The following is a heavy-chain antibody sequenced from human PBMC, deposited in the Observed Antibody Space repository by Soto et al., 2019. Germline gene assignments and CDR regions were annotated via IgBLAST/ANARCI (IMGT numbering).Heavy chain of an antibody. Sequence: PGGSLRLSCAASGFTFSSYWMYWFRQAPGKGLVWVSRLDSGGSSTTYADSVKGRFTISRDNAKNTLYLQMNGLRAEDTAVYYCARWFTYGNFYNFDYWGQGTQVTVSS. J-gene: IGHJ4*02. CDR2: LDSGGSST. CDR1: GFTFSSYW. D-gene: IGHD3-10*01. V-gene: IGHV3-74*01. CDR3: ARWFTYGNFYNFDY.